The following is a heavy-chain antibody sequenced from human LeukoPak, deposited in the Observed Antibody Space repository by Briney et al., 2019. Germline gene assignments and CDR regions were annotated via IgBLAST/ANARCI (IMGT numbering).Heavy chain of an antibody. J-gene: IGHJ6*02. CDR2: INWISGIM. D-gene: IGHD4-17*01. Sequence: GGSLRLSCAASGFTFDDYAMHWVRQAPGKGLEWVSRINWISGIMGYADSVRGRFTISRDNAKNSLYLQMNSLRTEDTALYYCVKENYGDNALDVWGQGTTVTVSS. CDR1: GFTFDDYA. V-gene: IGHV3-9*01. CDR3: VKENYGDNALDV.